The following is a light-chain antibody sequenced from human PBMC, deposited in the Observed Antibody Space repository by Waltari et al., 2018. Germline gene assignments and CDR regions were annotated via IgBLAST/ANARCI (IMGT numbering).Light chain of an antibody. CDR3: QQYDNYLT. V-gene: IGKV1-5*03. Sequence: DIQMTQSPSTLSASVGDRVTITCRASQSITNWLAWYQQKPGKAPKLLIYRASNLESGVPSRFSGSGSWTEFTLTISSLQPDDFATYYCQQYDNYLTFGQGTKVEIK. CDR2: RAS. CDR1: QSITNW. J-gene: IGKJ1*01.